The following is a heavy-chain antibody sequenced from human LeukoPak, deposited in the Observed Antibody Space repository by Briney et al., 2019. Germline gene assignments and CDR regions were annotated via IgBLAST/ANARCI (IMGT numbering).Heavy chain of an antibody. D-gene: IGHD2-2*01. CDR1: GFTVSSNY. J-gene: IGHJ4*02. CDR2: IYSGGST. Sequence: GGSLRLSCAASGFTVSSNYMSWVRQAPGKGLEWVSVIYSGGSTYYADSVKGRFTISRDNSKNTLYLQMNSLRAEDTAVYYCARSSRPNYSDYWGQGTLDTVSS. CDR3: ARSSRPNYSDY. V-gene: IGHV3-53*01.